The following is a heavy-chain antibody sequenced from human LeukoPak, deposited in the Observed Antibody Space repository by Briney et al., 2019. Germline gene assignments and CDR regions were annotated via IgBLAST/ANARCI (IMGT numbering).Heavy chain of an antibody. CDR1: GGSISSGSYY. CDR2: INHSGST. J-gene: IGHJ4*02. V-gene: IGHV4-61*10. CDR3: AGELRYDWLEYFDY. D-gene: IGHD3-9*01. Sequence: PSETLSLTCTVSGGSISSGSYYWSWIRQPAGKGLEWIGEINHSGSTNYNPSLKSRVTMSVDTSKNQFSLKLSSVTAADTAVYYCAGELRYDWLEYFDYWGQGTLVTVSS.